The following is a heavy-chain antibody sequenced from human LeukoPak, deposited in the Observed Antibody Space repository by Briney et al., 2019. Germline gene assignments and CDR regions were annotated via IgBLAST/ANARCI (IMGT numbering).Heavy chain of an antibody. CDR1: GYTFSTYG. Sequence: ASVKVSCTASGYTFSTYGISWVRQAPGQGLEWMGWISAYKGSTYYAQKLQGRVTMTTDTSTSTAYMELRSLRSDDTAIYYCARERPGIAVAGTGFAYWGQGTLVTVSS. D-gene: IGHD6-19*01. V-gene: IGHV1-18*01. CDR2: ISAYKGST. CDR3: ARERPGIAVAGTGFAY. J-gene: IGHJ4*02.